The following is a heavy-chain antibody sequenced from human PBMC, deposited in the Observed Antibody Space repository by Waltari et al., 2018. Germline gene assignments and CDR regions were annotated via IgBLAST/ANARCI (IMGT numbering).Heavy chain of an antibody. J-gene: IGHJ4*02. CDR2: ISGSGSTI. CDR3: ARDGASSEYYFDY. V-gene: IGHV3-48*03. CDR1: GFTFSSYE. D-gene: IGHD6-6*01. Sequence: EVQLVESGGGLVQPGGSLRLSCAGSGFTFSSYEMNWVRRAPGKGLEWVSYISGSGSTIYYVDSVKGRFTISRDNAKNSLYLQMNSLRAEDTAVYYCARDGASSEYYFDYWGQGTLVTVSS.